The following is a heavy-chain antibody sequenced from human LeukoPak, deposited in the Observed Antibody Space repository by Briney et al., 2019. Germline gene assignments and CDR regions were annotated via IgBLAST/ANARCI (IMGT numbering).Heavy chain of an antibody. V-gene: IGHV3-30*04. CDR3: ARADTDGGYYYYYGMDV. CDR2: ISYDGSNK. CDR1: GFTFSSYA. Sequence: GRSLRLSCAASGFTFSSYAMHWVRQAPGKGLEWVAVISYDGSNKYYAASVKGRFTISRDNSKNTLYLQMNSLRAEDTAVYYCARADTDGGYYYYYGMDVWGQGTTVTVSS. D-gene: IGHD3-10*01. J-gene: IGHJ6*02.